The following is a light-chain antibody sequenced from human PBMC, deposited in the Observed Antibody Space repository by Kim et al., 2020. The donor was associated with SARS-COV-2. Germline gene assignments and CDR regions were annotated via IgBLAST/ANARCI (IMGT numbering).Light chain of an antibody. CDR3: SSYTISSFYV. Sequence: QSALTQPASVSGSPGQSITISCTGTSSDVGGYNYVSWYQQHPGKAPKLMIYDVSKRPSGVSNRFSGSKSGNTASLTISGLQAEDEADYYCSSYTISSFYVFGTGTKVTVL. CDR2: DVS. J-gene: IGLJ1*01. V-gene: IGLV2-14*01. CDR1: SSDVGGYNY.